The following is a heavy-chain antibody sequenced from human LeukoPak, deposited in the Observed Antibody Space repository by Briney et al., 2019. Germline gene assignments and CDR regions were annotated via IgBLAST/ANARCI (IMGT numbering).Heavy chain of an antibody. V-gene: IGHV4-30-4*08. Sequence: TSETLSLTCTVSGDSISSGDYYWSWIRQPPGKGLEWIGYIYYSGSTYYNPSLKSRVTISVDTSKNQFSLKLSSVTAADTAVYYCAGGRLDYPHPQPNFDYWGQGTLVTVSS. J-gene: IGHJ4*02. CDR1: GDSISSGDYY. D-gene: IGHD3/OR15-3a*01. CDR2: IYYSGST. CDR3: AGGRLDYPHPQPNFDY.